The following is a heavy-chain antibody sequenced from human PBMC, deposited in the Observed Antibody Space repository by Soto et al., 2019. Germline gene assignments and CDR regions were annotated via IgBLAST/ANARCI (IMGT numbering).Heavy chain of an antibody. Sequence: QVQLQQWGAGLLKPSETLSLTCAVYGGSFSGYYWNWIRQPPGKGLEWSGEINHSGSTNYNPSLRSRVTLSVDTSKNQFSLKLSSVTAADTAVYYCARGWVRIFDYWGQGTLVTVSS. D-gene: IGHD6-13*01. CDR2: INHSGST. V-gene: IGHV4-34*01. CDR3: ARGWVRIFDY. CDR1: GGSFSGYY. J-gene: IGHJ4*02.